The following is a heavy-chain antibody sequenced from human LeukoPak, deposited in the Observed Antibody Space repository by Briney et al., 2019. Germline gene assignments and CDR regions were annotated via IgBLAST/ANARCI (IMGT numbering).Heavy chain of an antibody. D-gene: IGHD2-2*01. CDR2: INHSGST. CDR3: ARSLGYCSSTSCATLY. J-gene: IGHJ4*02. V-gene: IGHV4-34*01. CDR1: GGSISSYY. Sequence: SETLSLTCTVSGGSISSYYWSWIRQPPGKGLEWIGEINHSGSTNYNPSLKSRVTISVDTSKNQFSLKLSSVTAADTAVYYCARSLGYCSSTSCATLYWGQGTLVTVSS.